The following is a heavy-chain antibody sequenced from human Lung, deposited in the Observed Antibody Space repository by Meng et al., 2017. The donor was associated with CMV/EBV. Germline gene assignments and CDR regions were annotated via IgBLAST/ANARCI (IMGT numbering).Heavy chain of an antibody. Sequence: AQVQESGPGLVMPSGSLSLSFAGSGGSMCSTNWVSWARVHPAKGMGWIGEIYNRGSTNCNQSLKSRVSISVEKSKTQFSLTLSSVTAAALDVYDCDRVDKVRFAYWGQGTLVTVSS. J-gene: IGHJ4*02. V-gene: IGHV4-4*02. CDR3: DRVDKVRFAY. CDR1: GGSMCSTNW. CDR2: IYNRGST.